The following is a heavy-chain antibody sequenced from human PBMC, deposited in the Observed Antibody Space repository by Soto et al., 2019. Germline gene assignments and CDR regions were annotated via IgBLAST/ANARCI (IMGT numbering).Heavy chain of an antibody. J-gene: IGHJ4*02. CDR3: ARGGGYCSSTSCPPEPPDY. Sequence: QVQLQQWGAGLLKPSETLSLTCAVYGGSFSGYYWSWIRQPPGKGLEWIGEINHSGSTNYNPSLKSRVTIAVHTSKNHFPLNLSSVTAADTAVYYCARGGGYCSSTSCPPEPPDYWGQGTLVTVSS. V-gene: IGHV4-34*01. CDR1: GGSFSGYY. CDR2: INHSGST. D-gene: IGHD2-2*01.